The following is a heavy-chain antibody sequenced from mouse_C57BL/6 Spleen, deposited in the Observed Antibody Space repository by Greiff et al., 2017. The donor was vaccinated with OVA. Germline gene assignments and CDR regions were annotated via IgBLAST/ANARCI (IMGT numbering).Heavy chain of an antibody. Sequence: VQLQQPGAELVRPGTSVKLSCKASGYTFTSYWMHWVKQRPGQGLEWIGVIDPSDSYTNYNQKFKGKATLTVDTSSSTAYMQLSSLTSEDSAVYYCAREGSSPAWFAYWGQGTLVTVSA. CDR2: IDPSDSYT. CDR1: GYTFTSYW. D-gene: IGHD1-1*01. CDR3: AREGSSPAWFAY. V-gene: IGHV1-59*01. J-gene: IGHJ3*01.